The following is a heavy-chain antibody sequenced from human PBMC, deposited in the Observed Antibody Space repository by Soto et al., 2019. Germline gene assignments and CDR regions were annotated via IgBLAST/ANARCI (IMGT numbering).Heavy chain of an antibody. V-gene: IGHV3-33*01. Sequence: QVLLVETGGGVLQPGRSLRLSCAASGFTFRTFGMHWVRQAPGKGPEWLSVIWNDGSKKFYADSVRGRFTISRDNSNNTLYLQMDSLRPEDTAVYYCVTGNQNFFDYWGQGTLVIVSS. CDR2: IWNDGSKK. D-gene: IGHD1-1*01. CDR3: VTGNQNFFDY. CDR1: GFTFRTFG. J-gene: IGHJ4*02.